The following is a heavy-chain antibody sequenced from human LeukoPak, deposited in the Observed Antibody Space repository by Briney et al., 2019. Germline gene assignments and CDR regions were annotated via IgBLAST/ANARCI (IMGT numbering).Heavy chain of an antibody. CDR3: ARVFRPSLTVFIIRGAFDI. CDR1: GFTFSSYW. Sequence: PGGSLRLSCAASGFTFSSYWMSWVRQAPGKGLEWVANIRQDGGETYYVDSVKGRFTISRDNARNSLYLQMNSLRVEDTAVYYCARVFRPSLTVFIIRGAFDIWGQGTMVTVSS. CDR2: IRQDGGET. V-gene: IGHV3-7*01. D-gene: IGHD3-3*01. J-gene: IGHJ3*02.